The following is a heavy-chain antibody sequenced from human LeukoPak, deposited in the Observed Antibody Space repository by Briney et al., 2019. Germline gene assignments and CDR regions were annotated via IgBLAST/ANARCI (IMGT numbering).Heavy chain of an antibody. Sequence: SETLSLTCSVSGDSICSYFWSWIRQPPGKGLEWIGYIYYSGSTNYNPSLKSRVTISVDTSKNQFSLKLSSVTAADTAVYYCARVVAGYDSSGYAYYYYYYYMDVWGKGTTVTVSS. V-gene: IGHV4-59*01. J-gene: IGHJ6*03. CDR3: ARVVAGYDSSGYAYYYYYYYMDV. D-gene: IGHD3-22*01. CDR1: GDSICSYF. CDR2: IYYSGST.